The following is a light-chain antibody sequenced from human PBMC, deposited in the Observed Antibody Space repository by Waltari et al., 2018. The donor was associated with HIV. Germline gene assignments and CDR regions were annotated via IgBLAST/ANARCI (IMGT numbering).Light chain of an antibody. CDR3: CSYAGSGLV. V-gene: IGLV2-23*02. Sequence: QSALTQSASVSGSPGQSTTISCTGTSSDVGAYTLVSWYQQHPGEVPTLLIYEVTKRPSGVSTRFSGSKSGNTASLTIAGLQAEDEADYYCCSYAGSGLVFGGGTKLTVL. CDR1: SSDVGAYTL. CDR2: EVT. J-gene: IGLJ3*02.